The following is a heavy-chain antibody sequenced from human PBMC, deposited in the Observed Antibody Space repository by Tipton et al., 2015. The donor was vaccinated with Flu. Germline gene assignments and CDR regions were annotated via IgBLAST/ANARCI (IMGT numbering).Heavy chain of an antibody. J-gene: IGHJ4*02. D-gene: IGHD7-27*01. V-gene: IGHV3-48*03. CDR3: ATLTGDDY. CDR2: ISSAGSTI. CDR1: GFAFSSYE. Sequence: VQLVQSGGALVQPGGSLTLACAASGFAFSSYEVNWVRQAPGKGLEWLSYISSAGSTISYADSVRGRFTISRDNAKNSLYLQLNSLRAEDTALYYCATLTGDDYWGQGDLVTVSS.